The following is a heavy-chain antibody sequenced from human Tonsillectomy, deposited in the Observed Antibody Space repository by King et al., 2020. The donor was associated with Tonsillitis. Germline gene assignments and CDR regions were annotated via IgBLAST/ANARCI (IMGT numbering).Heavy chain of an antibody. V-gene: IGHV4-39*01. J-gene: IGHJ4*02. Sequence: QLQESGPGLVKPSETLSLTCTVSGGSFSSSSYYWGWIRQPPGKGLEWIGSIYYTGNTYYNPYLKSRVTISVDTSKNQFSLRVSSVTAADTAVYYCARREGPFDYWGQGTLVTVSS. D-gene: IGHD1-26*01. CDR3: ARREGPFDY. CDR1: GGSFSSSSYY. CDR2: IYYTGNT.